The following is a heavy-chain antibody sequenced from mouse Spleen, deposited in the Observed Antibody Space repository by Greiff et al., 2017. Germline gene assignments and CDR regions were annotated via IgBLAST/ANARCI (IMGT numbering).Heavy chain of an antibody. D-gene: IGHD2-2*01. CDR1: GFSLTSYG. CDR2: IWSGGST. J-gene: IGHJ2*01. Sequence: VQLQQSGPGLVQPSQSLSITCTVSGFSLTSYGVHWVRQSPGKGLEWLGVIWSGGSTDYNAAFISRLSISKDNSKSQVFFKMNSLQADDTAIYYCAREGGYLDYWGQGTTLTVSS. CDR3: AREGGYLDY. V-gene: IGHV2-2*01.